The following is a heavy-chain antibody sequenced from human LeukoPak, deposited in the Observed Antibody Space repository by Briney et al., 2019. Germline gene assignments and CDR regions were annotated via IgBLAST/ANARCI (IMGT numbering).Heavy chain of an antibody. J-gene: IGHJ4*02. D-gene: IGHD1-1*01. V-gene: IGHV4-59*01. CDR3: ARGASMEFDY. Sequence: SETLSLTCIVSGGSISGYYWSWIRQPPGKGLEWIGYTYYSGSTNCNPSLKGRVTVSLDTSKNQFSLKLSSVTAADTAVYYCARGASMEFDYWSQGTLVTVSS. CDR2: TYYSGST. CDR1: GGSISGYY.